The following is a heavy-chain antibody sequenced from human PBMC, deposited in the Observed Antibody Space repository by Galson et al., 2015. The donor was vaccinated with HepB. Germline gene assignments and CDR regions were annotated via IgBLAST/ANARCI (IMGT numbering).Heavy chain of an antibody. CDR3: ARQKFTMIVGTDAFDI. CDR1: GYSFTSYW. Sequence: QSGAEVKKPGESLKISCKGSGYSFTSYWIGWVRQMPGKGLEWMGIIYPGDSDTRYSPSFQGQVTISADKSISTAYLQWSSLKASDTAMYYCARQKFTMIVGTDAFDIWGKGTMVTVSS. CDR2: IYPGDSDT. J-gene: IGHJ3*02. V-gene: IGHV5-51*01. D-gene: IGHD3-22*01.